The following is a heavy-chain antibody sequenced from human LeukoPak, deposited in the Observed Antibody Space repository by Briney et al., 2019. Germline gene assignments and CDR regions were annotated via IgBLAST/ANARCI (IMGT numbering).Heavy chain of an antibody. CDR2: IYPGDSDT. CDR1: GYSFTRYW. D-gene: IGHD3-22*01. CDR3: ARPPDSSAYYADY. V-gene: IGHV5-51*01. J-gene: IGHJ4*02. Sequence: GESLKISCKGSGYSFTRYWIVWVRQIPGKGLEWMGIIYPGDSDTRYSPSFQGQVTISADKSISTAYLQWSSLKASDTAIYYCARPPDSSAYYADYWGQGTLVTVSS.